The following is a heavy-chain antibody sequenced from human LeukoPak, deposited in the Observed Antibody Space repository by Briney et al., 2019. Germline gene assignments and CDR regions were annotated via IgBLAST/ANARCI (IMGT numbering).Heavy chain of an antibody. CDR2: IRSKANTYAT. CDR1: GFTFSDST. D-gene: IGHD2-2*01. CDR3: TRVLVDQPFDY. Sequence: GGSLRLSCAASGFTFSDSTMHWVRQASGKGLEWVGRIRSKANTYATTYAVSVKGRFTISRDDSKNTAYLQMNSLKTEDTAVYCCTRVLVDQPFDYWGQGTLVTVSS. J-gene: IGHJ4*02. V-gene: IGHV3-73*01.